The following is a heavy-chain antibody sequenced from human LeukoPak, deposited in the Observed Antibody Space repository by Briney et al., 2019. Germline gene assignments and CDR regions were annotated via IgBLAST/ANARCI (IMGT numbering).Heavy chain of an antibody. CDR2: IYYTGST. CDR3: AREGRYCTNGVCSYYYSYYYMDV. D-gene: IGHD2-8*01. J-gene: IGHJ6*03. V-gene: IGHV4-39*07. Sequence: NPSETLSLTCTVSGGSMSNSSYYWGWIRQPPGKGLEWIGSIYYTGSTYYNPSFKSRITISVDTSKNQFSLKLSSVTAADTAVYYCAREGRYCTNGVCSYYYSYYYMDVWGKGTTVTVSS. CDR1: GGSMSNSSYY.